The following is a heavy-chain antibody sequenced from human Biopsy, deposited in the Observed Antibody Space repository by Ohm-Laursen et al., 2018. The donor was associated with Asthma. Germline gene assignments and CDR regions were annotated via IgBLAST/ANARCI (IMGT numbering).Heavy chain of an antibody. CDR2: IWYDGRKK. Sequence: SLRLSCSASGITFSTYGMHWVRQAPGEGLEWVSFIWYDGRKKTYADSVKGRFTISRDNSKNTLSLQMNSLTAEGTAVYYCAREGVAGTHIEDWGQGTLVTVSS. CDR1: GITFSTYG. CDR3: AREGVAGTHIED. J-gene: IGHJ4*02. V-gene: IGHV3-30*02. D-gene: IGHD6-19*01.